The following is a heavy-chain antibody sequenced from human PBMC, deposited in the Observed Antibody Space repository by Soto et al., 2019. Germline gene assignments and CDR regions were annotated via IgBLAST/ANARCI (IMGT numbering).Heavy chain of an antibody. J-gene: IGHJ4*02. V-gene: IGHV3-33*01. CDR2: IWYDGSNK. CDR1: GFTFSSYG. CDR3: ARDPLRTWSGWYYFDY. Sequence: QVQLVESGGGVVQPGRSLRLSCAASGFTFSSYGMHWVRQAPGKGLEWVAVIWYDGSNKYYADSVKGRFTISRDNSKNTLYLQMNSLRAEYTAVYYCARDPLRTWSGWYYFDYWGQGTLVTVSS. D-gene: IGHD6-19*01.